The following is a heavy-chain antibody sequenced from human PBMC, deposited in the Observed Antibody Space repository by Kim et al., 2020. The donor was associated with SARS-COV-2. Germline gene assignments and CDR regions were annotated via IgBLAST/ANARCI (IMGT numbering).Heavy chain of an antibody. J-gene: IGHJ4*02. CDR2: ISSSSSTI. D-gene: IGHD2-8*01. Sequence: GGSLRLSCAASGFTFSSYSMNWVRQAPGKGLEWVSYISSSSSTIYYADSVKGRFTISRDNAKNSLYLQMNSLRAEDTAVYYCARDEPMVGGDYWGQGTLVTVSS. CDR3: ARDEPMVGGDY. CDR1: GFTFSSYS. V-gene: IGHV3-48*04.